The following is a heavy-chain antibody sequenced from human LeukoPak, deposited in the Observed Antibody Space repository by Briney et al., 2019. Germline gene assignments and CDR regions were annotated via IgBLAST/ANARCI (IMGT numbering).Heavy chain of an antibody. D-gene: IGHD6-6*01. CDR1: GFTFSSYG. V-gene: IGHV3-33*06. Sequence: GGSLRLSCAASGFTFSSYGMHWVRQAPGKGLEWVAVIWYDGSNKYYADSVKGRFTISRDNSKNTLYLQMNSLRAEDTAVYYCAKGISSSAAPLLFDYWGQGTLVTVSS. CDR3: AKGISSSAAPLLFDY. CDR2: IWYDGSNK. J-gene: IGHJ4*02.